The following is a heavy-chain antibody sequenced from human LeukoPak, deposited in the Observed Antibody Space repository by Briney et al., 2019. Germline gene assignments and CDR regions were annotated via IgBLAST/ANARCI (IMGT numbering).Heavy chain of an antibody. D-gene: IGHD6-19*01. CDR3: AKDKWAVAGIVGAFDI. V-gene: IGHV3-9*01. CDR1: GFTFDDYA. Sequence: GRSLRLSCAASGFTFDDYAMHWVRQAPGKGLEWVSGISWNSGSIGYADSVRGRFTISRDNAKNSLYLQMNSLRAEDTALYYCAKDKWAVAGIVGAFDIWGQGTMVTVSS. J-gene: IGHJ3*02. CDR2: ISWNSGSI.